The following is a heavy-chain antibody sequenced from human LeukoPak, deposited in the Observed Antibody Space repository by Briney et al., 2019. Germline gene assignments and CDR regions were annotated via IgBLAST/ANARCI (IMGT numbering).Heavy chain of an antibody. J-gene: IGHJ4*02. CDR2: IYHSGST. D-gene: IGHD3-22*01. CDR1: GGSISSSNW. CDR3: ARGRDYYDSSGYYYV. Sequence: SETLTLTCAVSGGSISSSNWWSWVRQPPGKGLEWIGEIYHSGSTNYNPSLKSRVTISVDKSKNQFSLKLSSVTAADTAVYYCARGRDYYDSSGYYYVWGQGTLVTVSS. V-gene: IGHV4-4*02.